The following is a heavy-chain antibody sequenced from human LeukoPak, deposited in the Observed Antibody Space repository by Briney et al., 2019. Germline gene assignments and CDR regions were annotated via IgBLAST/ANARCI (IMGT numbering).Heavy chain of an antibody. CDR2: IHYTGST. D-gene: IGHD3-22*01. J-gene: IGHJ4*02. V-gene: IGHV4-59*08. CDR3: ARYDSDNAMVDY. CDR1: SGSIRGYY. Sequence: SETLSLTCTVSSGSIRGYYWNWIRQPPGKGLEWIGYIHYTGSTDYNPSLNSRLTMSVDTSKNQFSLKLTSVTAADTAVYYCARYDSDNAMVDYWGQGTLVTVSS.